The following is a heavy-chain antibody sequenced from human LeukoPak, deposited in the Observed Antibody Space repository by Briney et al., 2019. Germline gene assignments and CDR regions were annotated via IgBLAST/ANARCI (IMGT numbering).Heavy chain of an antibody. CDR2: IYYSGST. CDR1: GGSISSFY. Sequence: PSETLSLTCTVSGGSISSFYWTWIRQPPGKGLEWIGYIYYSGSTNYNPSLKSRVTISVDTSKNQFSLKLSSVTAADTAVYYCARRRDSSALFYSYYYMDVWGKGTTVTISS. J-gene: IGHJ6*03. D-gene: IGHD3-22*01. V-gene: IGHV4-59*12. CDR3: ARRRDSSALFYSYYYMDV.